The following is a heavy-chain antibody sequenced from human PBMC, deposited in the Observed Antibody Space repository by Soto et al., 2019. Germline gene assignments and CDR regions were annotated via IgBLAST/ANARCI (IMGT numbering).Heavy chain of an antibody. V-gene: IGHV1-3*01. Sequence: ASVKVSCKASGYTFTSYAMHWVRQAPGQRLEWMGWINAGNGNTKYSQKFQGRVTITRDTSASTAYMELSSLRSEDTAVYYWARSIVVVTAADYWGQGTLVTVSS. CDR2: INAGNGNT. CDR3: ARSIVVVTAADY. D-gene: IGHD2-21*02. J-gene: IGHJ4*02. CDR1: GYTFTSYA.